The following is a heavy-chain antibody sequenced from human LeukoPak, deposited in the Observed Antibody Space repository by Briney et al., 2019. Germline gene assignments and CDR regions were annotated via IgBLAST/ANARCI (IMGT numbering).Heavy chain of an antibody. V-gene: IGHV1-3*01. CDR1: GYTFTSYA. Sequence: ASVKVSCKASGYTFTSYAMHWVRQAPGQRLEWMGWINAGNGNTEYSQKFQGRVTITRDTSASTAYMELSSLRSEDTAVYYCARDPRPSPTYYFDYWGQGTLVTVSS. J-gene: IGHJ4*02. CDR3: ARDPRPSPTYYFDY. D-gene: IGHD2-2*01. CDR2: INAGNGNT.